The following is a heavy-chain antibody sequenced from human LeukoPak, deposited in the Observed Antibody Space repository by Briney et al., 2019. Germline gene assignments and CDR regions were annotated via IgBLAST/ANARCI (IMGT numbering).Heavy chain of an antibody. V-gene: IGHV1-18*01. CDR3: ARDGGYGGNYFDY. CDR2: ISAYNGNT. CDR1: GYTFTSYG. D-gene: IGHD4-23*01. Sequence: ASVKVSCKASGYTFTSYGISWVRQAPGQGLEWMGWISAYNGNTNYAQKFQGRVTITADKSTSTAYMELSSLRSEDTAVYYCARDGGYGGNYFDYWGQGTLVTVSS. J-gene: IGHJ4*02.